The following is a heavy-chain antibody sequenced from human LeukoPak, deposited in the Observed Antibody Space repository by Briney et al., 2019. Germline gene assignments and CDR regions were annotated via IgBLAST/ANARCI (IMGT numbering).Heavy chain of an antibody. Sequence: ASVTVSCKASGYTFTSYYIHWMRQPPGQGLEWMCIINPGSGTTTYAQKFQGRVTMTRDTSTSTVYMELSSLRSEDTAVYYCARGISGGSTVTYFFDYWGQGTLVTVSS. J-gene: IGHJ4*02. CDR2: INPGSGTT. D-gene: IGHD4-11*01. V-gene: IGHV1-46*01. CDR3: ARGISGGSTVTYFFDY. CDR1: GYTFTSYY.